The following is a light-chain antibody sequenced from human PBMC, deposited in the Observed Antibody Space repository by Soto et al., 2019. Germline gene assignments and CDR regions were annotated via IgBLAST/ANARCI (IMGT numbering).Light chain of an antibody. J-gene: IGKJ1*01. V-gene: IGKV1-9*01. CDR3: QQYNSYPLT. CDR1: QGISTY. CDR2: GAS. Sequence: IQLTQSPSSLSASVGDRVTITCRASQGISTYLAWYQQKPGKAPKLLIYGASTLQSGVPSRFSGSGSGTAFTLTISSLQPDDFATYYCQQYNSYPLTFGQGTKVDIK.